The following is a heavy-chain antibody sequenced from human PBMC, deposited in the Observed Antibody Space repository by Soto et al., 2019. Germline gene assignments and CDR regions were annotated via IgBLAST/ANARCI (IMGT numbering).Heavy chain of an antibody. V-gene: IGHV1-3*01. Sequence: ASVKVSCKASGYTFASYAMHWVRQAPGQRLEWMGRINPGHGKTNYAQKLQGRVTITRDTSASTAYMELSSLRSDDTTVYYCATGSSLYNWCGLWGQGTRVTASS. D-gene: IGHD2-15*01. CDR2: INPGHGKT. J-gene: IGHJ5*02. CDR1: GYTFASYA. CDR3: ATGSSLYNWCGL.